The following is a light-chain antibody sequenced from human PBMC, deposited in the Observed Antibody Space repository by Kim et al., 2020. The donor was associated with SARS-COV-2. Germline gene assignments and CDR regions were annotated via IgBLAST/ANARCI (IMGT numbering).Light chain of an antibody. CDR2: GNS. V-gene: IGLV1-40*01. CDR3: QSYDSSLSTYV. J-gene: IGLJ1*01. Sequence: QRVTISCTGSSYNIGAGYDVHWYQRLPGTAPKLLIYGNSNRPSGVPDRFSGSKSGTSASLAITGLQAEDEADYYCQSYDSSLSTYVFGTGTKVTVL. CDR1: SYNIGAGYD.